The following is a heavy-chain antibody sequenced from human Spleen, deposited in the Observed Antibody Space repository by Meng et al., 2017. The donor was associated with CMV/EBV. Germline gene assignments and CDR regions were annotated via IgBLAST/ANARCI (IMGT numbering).Heavy chain of an antibody. CDR3: ARVLTIFVGGCMDV. CDR2: ISSSSSYI. Sequence: GESLKISCAASGFTFSSYSMNWVRQAPGKGLEWVSSISSSSSYIYYADSVKGRFTISRDNAKNSLYLQMNSLRAEDTAVYYCARVLTIFVGGCMDVWGQGTKVTVSS. CDR1: GFTFSSYS. D-gene: IGHD3-3*01. J-gene: IGHJ6*02. V-gene: IGHV3-21*01.